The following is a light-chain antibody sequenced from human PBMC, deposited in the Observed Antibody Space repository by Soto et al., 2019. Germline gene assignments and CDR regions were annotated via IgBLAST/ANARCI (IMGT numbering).Light chain of an antibody. V-gene: IGLV2-8*01. Sequence: QSARAQPPSPSFSHRRSVTMSHTGTTSDVGGGKYVSLHRQHPGKAPKRIIYEVAKRPSGVPERFSASKYGNTASLTASGIQAEDDADYYCSSYVGSNTFVLGPGTKV. J-gene: IGLJ1*01. CDR1: TSDVGGGKY. CDR2: EVA. CDR3: SSYVGSNTFV.